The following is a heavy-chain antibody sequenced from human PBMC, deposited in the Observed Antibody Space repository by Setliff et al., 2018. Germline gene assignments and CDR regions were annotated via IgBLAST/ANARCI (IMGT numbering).Heavy chain of an antibody. CDR2: INPNSGGT. D-gene: IGHD3-22*01. CDR1: GYTFTGYY. J-gene: IGHJ3*02. CDR3: ARSRDGGNSSGYSGAFDI. Sequence: ASVKVSCKASGYTFTGYYMHWVRQAPGQGLEWMGWINPNSGGTNYAQKFQGWVTMTRDTSISTAYMKLSRLRSDDTAVYYCARSRDGGNSSGYSGAFDIWGQGTMVTVSS. V-gene: IGHV1-2*04.